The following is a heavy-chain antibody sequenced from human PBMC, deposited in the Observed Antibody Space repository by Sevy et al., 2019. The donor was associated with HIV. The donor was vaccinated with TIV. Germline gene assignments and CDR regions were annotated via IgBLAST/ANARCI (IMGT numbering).Heavy chain of an antibody. V-gene: IGHV3-11*01. Sequence: GGSLRLSCAASGFTLSDYHMSWIRQAPGKGLEWVSYISGDSDDTKYYADSVKGRFTISRDNAKNSVYLQMNSLRAEDTAVYYCARDHVKDGDLGDYYYFAMDLWGQGTTVTVSS. J-gene: IGHJ6*02. CDR3: ARDHVKDGDLGDYYYFAMDL. D-gene: IGHD4-17*01. CDR1: GFTLSDYH. CDR2: ISGDSDDTK.